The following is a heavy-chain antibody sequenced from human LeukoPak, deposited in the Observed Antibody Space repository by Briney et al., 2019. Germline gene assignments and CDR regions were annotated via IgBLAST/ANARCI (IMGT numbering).Heavy chain of an antibody. CDR1: GDSVSSNSAA. J-gene: IGHJ5*02. Sequence: SQTLSLTCAISGDSVSSNSAAWNWIRQSPSRGLEWLGRTYYRSKWYNDYAVSVKSRITINPDTSKNQFSLQLNSVTPENTAVYYCARDWIAAAGTGPLNWFDPWGQGTLVTVSS. V-gene: IGHV6-1*01. D-gene: IGHD6-13*01. CDR3: ARDWIAAAGTGPLNWFDP. CDR2: TYYRSKWYN.